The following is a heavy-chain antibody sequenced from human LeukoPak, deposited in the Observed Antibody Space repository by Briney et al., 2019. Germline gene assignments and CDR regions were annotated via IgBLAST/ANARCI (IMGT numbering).Heavy chain of an antibody. Sequence: PSETLSLTCTVSGGSISSSSHYWGWIRQPPGKGLEWIGSIYYSGSTYYNPSLKSRVTISVDTSKNQFSLKLSSVTAADTAVYYCARLSVATGFDPWGQGTLVTVSS. CDR3: ARLSVATGFDP. CDR1: GGSISSSSHY. CDR2: IYYSGST. V-gene: IGHV4-39*01. D-gene: IGHD5-12*01. J-gene: IGHJ5*02.